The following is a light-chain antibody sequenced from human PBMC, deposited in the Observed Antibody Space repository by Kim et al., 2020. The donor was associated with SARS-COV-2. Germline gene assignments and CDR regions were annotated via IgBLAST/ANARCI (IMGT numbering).Light chain of an antibody. CDR3: LLSYSDSRV. CDR1: TGPVPSGHF. J-gene: IGLJ2*01. V-gene: IGLV7-46*01. CDR2: DTG. Sequence: PGGTSTPTCHSSTGPVPSGHFPYWFQQKPGQAPRTLIYDTGNRHSWTPARFSGSLLGGKAALTLSAAQPEDEADYYCLLSYSDSRVFGGGTQLTVL.